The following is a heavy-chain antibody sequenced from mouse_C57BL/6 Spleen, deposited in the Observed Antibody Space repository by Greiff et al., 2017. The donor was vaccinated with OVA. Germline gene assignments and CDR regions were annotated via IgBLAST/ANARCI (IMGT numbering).Heavy chain of an antibody. V-gene: IGHV5-4*01. CDR2: ISDGGSYT. CDR1: GFTFSSYA. D-gene: IGHD1-1*02. J-gene: IGHJ1*03. CDR3: ARGQGVAARYFDV. Sequence: EVLLVESGGGLVKPGGSLTLSCAASGFTFSSYAMSWVRQTPEKRLEWVATISDGGSYTYYPDNVKGRFTISRDNAKNNLYLQMSHLKSEDTAMYYCARGQGVAARYFDVWGTGTTVTVSS.